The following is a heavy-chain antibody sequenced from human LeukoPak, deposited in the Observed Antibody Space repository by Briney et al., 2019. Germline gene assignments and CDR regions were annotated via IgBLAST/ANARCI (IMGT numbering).Heavy chain of an antibody. D-gene: IGHD2-15*01. CDR2: INPNSGGT. J-gene: IGHJ5*02. CDR1: GYTFTDYY. CDR3: ARAPSYCSGGSCPNWFDP. V-gene: IGHV1-2*02. Sequence: ASVKVSCKASGYTFTDYYIHWVRQAPGQGLEWMGWINPNSGGTNYAQKFQGRVTMTRDTSISTAYMELSRLRSDDTAVYYCARAPSYCSGGSCPNWFDPWGQGTLVTVSS.